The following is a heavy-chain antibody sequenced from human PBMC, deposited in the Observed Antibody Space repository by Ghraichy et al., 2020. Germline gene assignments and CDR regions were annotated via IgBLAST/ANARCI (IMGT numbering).Heavy chain of an antibody. Sequence: SQTLSLTCAVSGGSISSGGYSWSWIRPPPGKGLEWIGYIYHSGSTYYNPSLKSRVTISVDRSKNQFSLKLSSVTAADTAVYYCARRLVHYGSGSFEPFDYWGQGTLVTVSS. D-gene: IGHD3-10*01. V-gene: IGHV4-30-2*01. J-gene: IGHJ4*02. CDR2: IYHSGST. CDR3: ARRLVHYGSGSFEPFDY. CDR1: GGSISSGGYS.